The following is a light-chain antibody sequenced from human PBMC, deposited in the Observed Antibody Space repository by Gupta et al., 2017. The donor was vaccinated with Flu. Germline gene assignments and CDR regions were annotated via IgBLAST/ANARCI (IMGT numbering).Light chain of an antibody. CDR3: HPGNT. CDR1: QSVSSN. Sequence: EIVMTQSPATLSVSPGERATLSCRASQSVSSNLAWDQQKPGQATRLRIYGASTRATGILGRLSGSGSGTDFTLPRRGLESDDCDGDDCHPGNTFGQGTKVEIK. J-gene: IGKJ2*01. V-gene: IGKV3-15*01. CDR2: GAS.